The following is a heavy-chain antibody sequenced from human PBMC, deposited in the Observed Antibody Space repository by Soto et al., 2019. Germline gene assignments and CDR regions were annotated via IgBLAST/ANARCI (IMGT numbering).Heavy chain of an antibody. J-gene: IGHJ6*03. V-gene: IGHV1-3*01. CDR2: INAGNGNT. CDR3: ARSPSVSNWGNYYYYMDV. D-gene: IGHD7-27*01. CDR1: GYTFTSYA. Sequence: ASVKVSCKASGYTFTSYAMHWVRQAPGQRLEWMGWINAGNGNTKYLQKFQGRVTITRDTSASTAYMELSSLRPEDTAVYYCARSPSVSNWGNYYYYMDVWGKGTTVTVSS.